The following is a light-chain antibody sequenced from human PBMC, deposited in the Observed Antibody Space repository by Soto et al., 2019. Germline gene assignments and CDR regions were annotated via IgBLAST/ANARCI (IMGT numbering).Light chain of an antibody. CDR2: KAS. CDR3: QQYNTQWT. CDR1: QNISNW. Sequence: DIQMTQSPSTLSAAVGDRVTITCRASQNISNWLAWYQQKPGKAPNLLIYKASSLQNGVPSRFSGSGSGTDFTLTISSLQPEDVATYYCQQYNTQWTFGPGTKVDIK. J-gene: IGKJ1*01. V-gene: IGKV1-5*03.